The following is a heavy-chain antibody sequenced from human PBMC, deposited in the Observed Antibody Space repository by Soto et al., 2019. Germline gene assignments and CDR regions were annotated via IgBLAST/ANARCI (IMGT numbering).Heavy chain of an antibody. Sequence: SKPLSLTCTVSGGSVGSDSFYWSWIRQPTGKGLEWIAFIYHSGSTNYNPSLNSRVTISVDTSKNRFSLKLTSVTAADTAIYYCARARDYNSGYYDENYPDVWGQGTLVTGSS. CDR2: IYHSGST. CDR1: GGSVGSDSFY. D-gene: IGHD3-22*01. CDR3: ARARDYNSGYYDENYPDV. V-gene: IGHV4-61*01. J-gene: IGHJ4*01.